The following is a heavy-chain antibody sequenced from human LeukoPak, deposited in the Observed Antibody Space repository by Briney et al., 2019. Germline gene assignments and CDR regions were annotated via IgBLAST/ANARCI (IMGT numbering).Heavy chain of an antibody. CDR3: ARDGYGYNYMDV. Sequence: PGGSLRLSCAASGLTVSSNFMSWVRQAPGKGLEWVSVIYSGGTTYYADSVRGRFTISRDNSKNTLYLQMNSLRAEDTAVYYCARDGYGYNYMDVWGKGTTVTVSS. CDR2: IYSGGTT. CDR1: GLTVSSNF. J-gene: IGHJ6*03. D-gene: IGHD1-1*01. V-gene: IGHV3-53*01.